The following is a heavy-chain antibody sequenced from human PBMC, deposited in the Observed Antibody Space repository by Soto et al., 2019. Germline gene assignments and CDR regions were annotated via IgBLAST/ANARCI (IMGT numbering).Heavy chain of an antibody. CDR2: IYYSGST. D-gene: IGHD2-15*01. Sequence: SETLSLTCTVSGGSISSSSYYWGWIRQPPGKGLEWIGSIYYSGSTYYNPSLKSRVTISVDTSKNQFSLKLSSVTAADTAVYYCARHGGYCSGGSCYVFDYWGQGTLVTVSS. CDR1: GGSISSSSYY. V-gene: IGHV4-39*01. J-gene: IGHJ4*02. CDR3: ARHGGYCSGGSCYVFDY.